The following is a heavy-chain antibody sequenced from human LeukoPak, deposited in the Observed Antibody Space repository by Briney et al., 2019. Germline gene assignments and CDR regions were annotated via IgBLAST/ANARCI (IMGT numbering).Heavy chain of an antibody. D-gene: IGHD1-1*01. J-gene: IGHJ4*02. V-gene: IGHV4-59*01. Sequence: NPSETLSLTCTVSGGSISSYYWSWIRQPPGKGLEWIGYIYYSGSTNYNPSLKSRVTISVDTSKNQFSLKLSSVTAADTAVYYCAREKTGVLERLSHFDYWGQGTLVTVSS. CDR2: IYYSGST. CDR1: GGSISSYY. CDR3: AREKTGVLERLSHFDY.